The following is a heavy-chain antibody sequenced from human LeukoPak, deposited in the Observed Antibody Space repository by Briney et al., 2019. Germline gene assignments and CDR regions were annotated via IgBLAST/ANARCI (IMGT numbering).Heavy chain of an antibody. CDR3: ARDNSVGDIAWWFDP. CDR2: ISSSSNYI. D-gene: IGHD3-10*01. Sequence: GGSLRLSCAASGFTFSTYTMNWVRQAPGKGLEWVSSISSSSNYIYYADSVKGRFTISRDNAKNSLYLQMNSLRAEDTAVYYCARDNSVGDIAWWFDPWGQGTLVTVSS. CDR1: GFTFSTYT. V-gene: IGHV3-21*04. J-gene: IGHJ5*02.